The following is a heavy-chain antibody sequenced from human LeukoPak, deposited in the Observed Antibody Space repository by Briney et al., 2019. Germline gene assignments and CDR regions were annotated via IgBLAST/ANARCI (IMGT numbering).Heavy chain of an antibody. CDR2: IYYSGST. V-gene: IGHV4-59*01. CDR3: ARGIRVFDI. J-gene: IGHJ3*02. Sequence: SETLSLTCTVSGGSIGSYYWSWIRQPPGKGLEWIGYIYYSGSTNYNPSLKSRVTISVDTSKNQFSLKLSSVTAADTAVYYCARGIRVFDIWGQGTMVTVSS. CDR1: GGSIGSYY.